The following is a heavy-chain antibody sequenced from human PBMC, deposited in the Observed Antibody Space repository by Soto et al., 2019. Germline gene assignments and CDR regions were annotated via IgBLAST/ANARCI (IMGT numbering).Heavy chain of an antibody. CDR2: ISGSGGST. V-gene: IGHV3-23*01. CDR3: AKDLGTDTAMVTGGDDAFDI. Sequence: EVQLLESGGGLVQPGGSLRLSCAASGFTFSSYAMSWVRQAPGKGLEWVSAISGSGGSTYYADSVKGRFTISRDNSKNTLYLQMNSLRAEDTAVYYCAKDLGTDTAMVTGGDDAFDIWGQGTMVTVSS. J-gene: IGHJ3*02. D-gene: IGHD5-18*01. CDR1: GFTFSSYA.